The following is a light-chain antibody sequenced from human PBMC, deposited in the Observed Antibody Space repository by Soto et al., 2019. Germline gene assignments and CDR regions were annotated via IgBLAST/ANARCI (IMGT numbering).Light chain of an antibody. V-gene: IGKV3-20*01. CDR1: QSVSSSY. CDR3: QQYGSSPIT. CDR2: GAS. Sequence: EIVLTQSPDILSLSPGERATLSCRASQSVSSSYLAWYQQKPGQAPRLLIYGASNRATGIPDSFSGSGSGTDFTLTISRLEPEDCAVYYCQQYGSSPITFGQWTRLEIK. J-gene: IGKJ5*01.